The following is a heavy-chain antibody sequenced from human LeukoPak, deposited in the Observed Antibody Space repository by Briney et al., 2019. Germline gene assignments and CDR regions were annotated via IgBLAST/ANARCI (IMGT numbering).Heavy chain of an antibody. Sequence: GGSLRLSCAASGFTFSSYSMNWVRQAPGKGLEWVSSISSSSSYIYYADSVKGRFTISRDNAKNSLYLQMNSPRAEDTAVYYCARDRRSYPDAFDIWGQGTMVTVSS. CDR1: GFTFSSYS. D-gene: IGHD1-26*01. V-gene: IGHV3-21*01. CDR2: ISSSSSYI. CDR3: ARDRRSYPDAFDI. J-gene: IGHJ3*02.